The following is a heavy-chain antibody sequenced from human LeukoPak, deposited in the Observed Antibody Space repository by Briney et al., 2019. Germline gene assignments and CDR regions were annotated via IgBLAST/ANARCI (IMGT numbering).Heavy chain of an antibody. CDR2: IYYSGST. J-gene: IGHJ4*02. D-gene: IGHD3-10*01. Sequence: SETLSLTCTVSGYSISSGYYWSWIRQHPGKGLEWIGYIYYSGSTYYNPSLKSRVTISVDTSKNQFSLKLSSVTAADTAVYYCARARRVRGVIGLDYWGQGSLVTVSS. CDR1: GYSISSGYY. V-gene: IGHV4-31*03. CDR3: ARARRVRGVIGLDY.